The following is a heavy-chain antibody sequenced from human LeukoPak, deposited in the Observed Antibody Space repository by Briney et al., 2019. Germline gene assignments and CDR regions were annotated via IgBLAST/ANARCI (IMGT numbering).Heavy chain of an antibody. D-gene: IGHD5-12*01. CDR3: ARGPSGYHNT. J-gene: IGHJ4*02. CDR1: GYSISSGYY. CDR2: FYDSGNT. V-gene: IGHV4-38-2*02. Sequence: SETLSLTCTVSGYSISSGYYWGWIRQPPGKGLEWIGSFYDSGNTYYNPSLKSRVTISVDTSKNQFSLKLSSVTAADTAVYYCARGPSGYHNTGGQGTLVTVSS.